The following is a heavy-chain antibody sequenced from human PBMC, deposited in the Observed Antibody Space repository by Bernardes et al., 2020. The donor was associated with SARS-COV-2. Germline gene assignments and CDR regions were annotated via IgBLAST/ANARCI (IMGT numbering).Heavy chain of an antibody. CDR3: ARDPPTTSDYGLDV. CDR2: IHTGTTT. CDR1: GFTLNSNF. D-gene: IGHD1-7*01. J-gene: IGHJ6*02. V-gene: IGHV3-66*01. Sequence: GWSLRLSCAASGFTLNSNFMFWVRQAPGKGLEWVSIIHTGTTTYYADSVKGRFIISRDDSKNTLYLQMYSLRAEDTAVYYCARDPPTTSDYGLDVWGQGTTVTVSS.